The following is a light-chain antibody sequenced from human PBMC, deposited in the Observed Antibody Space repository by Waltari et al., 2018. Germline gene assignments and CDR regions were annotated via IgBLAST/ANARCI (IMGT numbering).Light chain of an antibody. CDR3: QQRSNWPIT. CDR1: QSVSSY. J-gene: IGKJ3*01. V-gene: IGKV3-11*01. CDR2: DAS. Sequence: EILLTQSPATLSLSPGERAKLPCRASQSVSSYLAWYRQKPGQAPRLLIYDASNRATGIPPRFSGSGSGTDFTLTISSLEPEDFAVYYCQQRSNWPITFGPGTKVDIK.